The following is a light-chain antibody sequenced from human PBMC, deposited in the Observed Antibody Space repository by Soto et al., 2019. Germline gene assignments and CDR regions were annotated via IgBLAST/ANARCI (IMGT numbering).Light chain of an antibody. CDR3: QQYAYYPWT. Sequence: DIPMTQSPSTLTASVGDRVTITCRTSQTINNWLAWSQQKPGKAPKLLINTVSSLETGVPSRFSGSGSGTEFTLTISSLQPDDFATYYCQQYAYYPWTFGQGTKVEMK. CDR2: TVS. CDR1: QTINNW. J-gene: IGKJ1*01. V-gene: IGKV1-5*01.